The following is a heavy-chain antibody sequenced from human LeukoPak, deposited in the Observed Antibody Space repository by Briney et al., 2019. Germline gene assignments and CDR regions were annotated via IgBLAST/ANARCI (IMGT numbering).Heavy chain of an antibody. CDR1: GFTFSSYE. Sequence: GGSLRLSCAASGFTFSSYEMNWVRQAPGKGLEWVSYISSSGSTIYYAASVKGRFTISRDNSKNTLYLQMNSLRAEDTAVYYCARDNWNYLDYWGQGTLVTVSS. V-gene: IGHV3-48*03. D-gene: IGHD1-20*01. J-gene: IGHJ4*02. CDR2: ISSSGSTI. CDR3: ARDNWNYLDY.